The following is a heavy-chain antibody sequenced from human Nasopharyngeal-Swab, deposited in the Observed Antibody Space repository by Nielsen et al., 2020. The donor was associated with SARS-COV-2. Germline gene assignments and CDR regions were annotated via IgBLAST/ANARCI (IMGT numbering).Heavy chain of an antibody. Sequence: VRQAPGKGLEWVSYISSSGSTIYYADSVKGRFTISRDNAKNSLYLQMNSLRAEDTAVYHCAREVSSSLDHWGQGTLVTVSS. CDR3: AREVSSSLDH. CDR2: ISSSGSTI. V-gene: IGHV3-48*03. J-gene: IGHJ4*02.